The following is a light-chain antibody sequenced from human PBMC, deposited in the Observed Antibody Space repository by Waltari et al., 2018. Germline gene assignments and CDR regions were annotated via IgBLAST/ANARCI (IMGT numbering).Light chain of an antibody. CDR1: QNVGSN. V-gene: IGKV3-15*01. CDR3: QQYNNWPRT. CDR2: GAS. Sequence: EVVMTQSPVTLSVSPGERATLSCRASQNVGSNLAWYHQKPGQAPRLLVYGASNRATGIPARFSGSGSGTEFTLTISSLQSEDFAVYYCQQYNNWPRTFGQGTTVEIK. J-gene: IGKJ1*01.